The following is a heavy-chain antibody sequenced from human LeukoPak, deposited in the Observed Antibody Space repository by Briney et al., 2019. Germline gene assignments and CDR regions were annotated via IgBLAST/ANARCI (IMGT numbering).Heavy chain of an antibody. J-gene: IGHJ4*02. CDR1: GGSISSYY. V-gene: IGHV4-59*12. CDR2: IYYSGST. Sequence: SETLSLTCTVSGGSISSYYWSWIRQPPGKGLEWIGYIYYSGSTNYNPSLKSRVTISVDTSKNQFSLKLSSVTAADTAVYYCARAPLGYYFDYWGQGTLVTVSS. CDR3: ARAPLGYYFDY. D-gene: IGHD7-27*01.